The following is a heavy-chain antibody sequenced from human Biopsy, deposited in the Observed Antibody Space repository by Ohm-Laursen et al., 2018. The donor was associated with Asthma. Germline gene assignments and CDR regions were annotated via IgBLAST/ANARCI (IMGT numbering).Heavy chain of an antibody. CDR2: IKHDGTEK. V-gene: IGHV3-7*01. CDR3: ARTFHFWSPYHAEHYQL. J-gene: IGHJ1*01. D-gene: IGHD3-3*02. CDR1: GFTFGDYW. Sequence: SLRLSCAASGFTFGDYWMSWVRQVPGKGLEWMANIKHDGTEKNHVDSLKGRFTISRDNAKNSLYLQMNSLRAEDTAVYYCARTFHFWSPYHAEHYQLWGQGTLVTVPS.